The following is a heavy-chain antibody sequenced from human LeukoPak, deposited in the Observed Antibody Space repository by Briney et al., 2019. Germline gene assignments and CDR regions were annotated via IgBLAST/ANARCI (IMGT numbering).Heavy chain of an antibody. D-gene: IGHD6-13*01. J-gene: IGHJ4*02. CDR2: ISYDGSNK. Sequence: GGSLRLSCAASGFTFSSYGMHWVRQAPGKGLEWVAVISYDGSNKYYADSVKGRFTFSRDNSKNTLYLQMNSLRAEDTAVYYCAKTPKSIAAAGTTDYWGQGTLVTVSS. CDR1: GFTFSSYG. V-gene: IGHV3-30*18. CDR3: AKTPKSIAAAGTTDY.